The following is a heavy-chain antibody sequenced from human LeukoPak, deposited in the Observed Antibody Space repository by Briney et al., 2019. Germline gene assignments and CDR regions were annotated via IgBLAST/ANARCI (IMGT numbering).Heavy chain of an antibody. CDR2: ISAYNGNA. J-gene: IGHJ4*02. CDR1: GYTFTNYG. Sequence: VASVKVSCKASGYTFTNYGITWVRQVPGQGLEWLGWISAYNGNANCAQNLQDRVTLTSDTSTSTAYMELRSLRSDDTGIYYCARTPKRFGELYQPGDSWGQGTLLTVSS. CDR3: ARTPKRFGELYQPGDS. D-gene: IGHD3-10*01. V-gene: IGHV1-18*01.